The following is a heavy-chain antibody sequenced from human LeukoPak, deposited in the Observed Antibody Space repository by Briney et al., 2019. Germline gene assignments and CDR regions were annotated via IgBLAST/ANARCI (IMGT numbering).Heavy chain of an antibody. J-gene: IGHJ4*02. CDR3: ARVSGYDWESFYDY. CDR2: INHSGST. Sequence: SETLSLTCAVYGGSFSGYYWSWIRRPPGKGLEWIGEINHSGSTNYNPSLKSRVTISVDTSKNQFSLKLSSVTAADTAMYYCARVSGYDWESFYDYWGQGSLVTVSS. CDR1: GGSFSGYY. V-gene: IGHV4-34*01. D-gene: IGHD5-12*01.